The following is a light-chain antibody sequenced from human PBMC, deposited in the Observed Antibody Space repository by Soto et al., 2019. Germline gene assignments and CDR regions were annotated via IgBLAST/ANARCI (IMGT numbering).Light chain of an antibody. V-gene: IGKV1-12*01. CDR3: QQANILPFT. CDR2: AAS. Sequence: DIQMTQSPSSVSASVGDRVTITCRASQDISSWLAWYQQKPGRPPNLLIYAASNLQSGVPSRFSGSGSGTDFTLTISSLHPDDFATYYCQQANILPFTFGLGPKWISN. CDR1: QDISSW. J-gene: IGKJ3*01.